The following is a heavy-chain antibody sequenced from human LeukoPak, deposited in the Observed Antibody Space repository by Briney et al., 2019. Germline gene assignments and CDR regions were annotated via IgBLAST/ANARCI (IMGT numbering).Heavy chain of an antibody. CDR2: ISPNSGGT. CDR1: GYTFTGYY. CDR3: ARDPLRGSSGWYE. Sequence: ASVTVSCKASGYTFTGYYIHWVRQVSGQGHEWMGWISPNSGGTKYAQKFQGRVTMTRDTSISTAYMELSSLTSDDTAVYYCARDPLRGSSGWYEWGQGTLVTVSS. D-gene: IGHD6-19*01. V-gene: IGHV1-2*02. J-gene: IGHJ1*01.